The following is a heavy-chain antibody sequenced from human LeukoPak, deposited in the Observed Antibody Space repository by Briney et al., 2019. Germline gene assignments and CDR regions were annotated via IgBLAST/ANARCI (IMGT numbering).Heavy chain of an antibody. CDR2: MNPNSGNT. J-gene: IGHJ4*02. CDR1: GYTFTTYD. Sequence: GASVKVSCKASGYTFTTYDINWVRQATGQGLEWMGWMNPNSGNTHYAQNFQGRVTMTMNTSISTAYMELSSLRSEDTAVYYCARNLMVRGFALGYWGQGTLVTVSS. V-gene: IGHV1-8*01. CDR3: ARNLMVRGFALGY. D-gene: IGHD3-10*01.